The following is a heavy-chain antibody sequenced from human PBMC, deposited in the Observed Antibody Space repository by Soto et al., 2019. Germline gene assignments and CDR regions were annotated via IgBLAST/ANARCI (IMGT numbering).Heavy chain of an antibody. CDR1: GYTFTSYY. J-gene: IGHJ4*02. D-gene: IGHD4-17*01. CDR3: AREFRLTVTYDY. V-gene: IGHV1-46*01. CDR2: INPSGGST. Sequence: ASVKVSCKASGYTFTSYYMHWVRQAPGQGLEWLGIINPSGGSTSYAQKFQGRVTMTRDTSTSTVYMELSSLRSEDTAVYYCAREFRLTVTYDYWGQGTLVTVSS.